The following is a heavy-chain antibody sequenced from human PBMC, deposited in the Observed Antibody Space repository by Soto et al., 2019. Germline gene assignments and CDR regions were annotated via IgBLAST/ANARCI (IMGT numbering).Heavy chain of an antibody. J-gene: IGHJ4*02. CDR3: ARADPGHSGYDCLDY. CDR2: IYYSGST. Sequence: SETLSLTCTVSGGSISSSSYYWGWIRPPPGQGLEWIGYIYYSGSTNNNPSLKSRVTISVDTSKNQFSLKLSSVTAADTAVYYCARADPGHSGYDCLDYWGQGALVTVSS. D-gene: IGHD5-12*01. CDR1: GGSISSSSYY. V-gene: IGHV4-61*05.